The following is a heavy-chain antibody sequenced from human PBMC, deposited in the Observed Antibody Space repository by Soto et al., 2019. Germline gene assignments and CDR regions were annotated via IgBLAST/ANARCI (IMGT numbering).Heavy chain of an antibody. J-gene: IGHJ5*02. CDR2: IYYSGST. D-gene: IGHD5-18*01. CDR1: GGSISSYY. V-gene: IGHV4-59*08. CDR3: ARRTAMVSFDP. Sequence: SETLSLTCTVSGGSISSYYWSWIRQPPGKGLEWIGYIYYSGSTNYNPSLKSRVTISVDTSKNQFSLKLSSVTAADTAVYYCARRTAMVSFDPWGQGTLVTVSS.